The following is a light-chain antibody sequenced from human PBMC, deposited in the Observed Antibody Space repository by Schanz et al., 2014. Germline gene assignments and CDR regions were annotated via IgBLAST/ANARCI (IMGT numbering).Light chain of an antibody. CDR2: DAS. J-gene: IGKJ1*01. Sequence: EIVLTQSPATLSLSPGERATLSCRASQSVRSFLAWYQQKPGQAPRLLIYDASNRATGIPARFSGSGSGTDFTLTISRLEPEDFAVYYCQQYGSSSTWTFGQGTKVEIK. CDR1: QSVRSF. V-gene: IGKV3-20*01. CDR3: QQYGSSSTWT.